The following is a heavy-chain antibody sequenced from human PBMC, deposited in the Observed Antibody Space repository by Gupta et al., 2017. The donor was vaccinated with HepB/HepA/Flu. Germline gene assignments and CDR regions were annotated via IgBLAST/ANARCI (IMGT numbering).Heavy chain of an antibody. V-gene: IGHV3-9*01. CDR3: TKDLEPGGADG. J-gene: IGHJ6*02. Sequence: EAQLVESGGGLIQPGRSLRLSCEVFGFTLDKWAIHWVRQVPGKGLEWVSGFSLDTNRIDYADSVKCRFTFSRDNAKNSLYLQMDSLREEDSATYYCTKDLEPGGADGWGRGTTVTVSS. CDR1: GFTLDKWA. D-gene: IGHD3-10*01. CDR2: FSLDTNRI.